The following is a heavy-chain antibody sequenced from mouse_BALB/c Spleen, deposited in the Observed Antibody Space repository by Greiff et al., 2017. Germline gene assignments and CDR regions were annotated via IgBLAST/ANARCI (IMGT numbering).Heavy chain of an antibody. CDR3: ARHGARYYAMDY. CDR2: ISSGGGST. CDR1: GFAFSSYD. V-gene: IGHV5-12-1*01. Sequence: EVQRVESGGGLVKPGGSLKLSCAASGFAFSSYDMSWVRQTPEKRLEWVAYISSGGGSTYYPDTVKGRFTISRDNAKNTLYLQLSSLKSEDTAMYYCARHGARYYAMDYWGQGTSVTVSS. J-gene: IGHJ4*01.